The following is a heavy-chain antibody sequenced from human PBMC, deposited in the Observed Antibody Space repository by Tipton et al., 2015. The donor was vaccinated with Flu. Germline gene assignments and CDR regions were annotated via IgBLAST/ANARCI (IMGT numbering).Heavy chain of an antibody. CDR2: IWHDGSNK. D-gene: IGHD3-10*01. CDR1: GFTFSSYG. J-gene: IGHJ4*02. Sequence: SLRLSCAASGFTFSSYGMHWVRQAPGKGLEWVAVIWHDGSNKYYADSVKGRFTISRDNSKNTLYLQMNSLRAEDTAVYYCAKDRVGYYGSGVGYWGQGTLVTVSS. CDR3: AKDRVGYYGSGVGY. V-gene: IGHV3-33*06.